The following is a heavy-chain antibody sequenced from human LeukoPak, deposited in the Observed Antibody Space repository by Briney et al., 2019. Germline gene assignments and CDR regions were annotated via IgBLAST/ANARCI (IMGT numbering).Heavy chain of an antibody. CDR2: IYYSGST. V-gene: IGHV4-39*01. D-gene: IGHD3-16*01. Sequence: PSETLSLTCTVSGGSISSSSYYWGWIRQPPGKGLEWIGSIYYSGSTYYNPSLKSLVTISVDTSKNQFSLKLSSVTAADTAVYYCARLITYWGNYYYMDVWGKGTTVTVSS. CDR1: GGSISSSSYY. CDR3: ARLITYWGNYYYMDV. J-gene: IGHJ6*03.